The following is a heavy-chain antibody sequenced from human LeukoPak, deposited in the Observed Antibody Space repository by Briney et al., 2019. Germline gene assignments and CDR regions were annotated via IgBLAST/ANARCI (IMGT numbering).Heavy chain of an antibody. Sequence: PGGSLRLSCAASGFTLSSYAMSWVRQGPGEGLEWVSAISVSGNTYHADSVKGRFTISGDSYKNTLYLQMNSLRAEDAAVYYCARDLSLIALTDWGQGTLVTVSS. CDR3: ARDLSLIALTD. CDR1: GFTLSSYA. V-gene: IGHV3-23*01. CDR2: ISVSGNT. J-gene: IGHJ4*02. D-gene: IGHD3-22*01.